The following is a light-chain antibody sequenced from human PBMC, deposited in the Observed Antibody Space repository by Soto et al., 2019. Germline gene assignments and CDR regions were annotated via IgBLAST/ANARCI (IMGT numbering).Light chain of an antibody. V-gene: IGKV1-39*01. CDR1: QSISRY. J-gene: IGKJ5*01. CDR2: GAN. Sequence: DIQSTQSPSSLSASVGDRITITCRSIQSISRYLNWYQQRPGTAPKVLIFGANSLQSGVPSRFSGSGSGTEFTLTISSLQPEDFATYYCLQHNSYPPTFGQGTRLEI. CDR3: LQHNSYPPT.